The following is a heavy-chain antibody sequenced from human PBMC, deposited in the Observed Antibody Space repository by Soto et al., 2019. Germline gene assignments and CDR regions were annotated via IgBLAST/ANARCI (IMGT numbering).Heavy chain of an antibody. CDR1: VYTFTSYD. D-gene: IGHD3-10*01. CDR2: MNPNSGNT. Sequence: ASVTVSCKASVYTFTSYDINWVRQAPGQGLEWMGWMNPNSGNTGYAQKFQGRVTMTRNTSISTAYMELSSLRSEDTAVYYCALGTMVDYYYYMDVWGRGTTVTVSS. CDR3: ALGTMVDYYYYMDV. J-gene: IGHJ6*03. V-gene: IGHV1-8*01.